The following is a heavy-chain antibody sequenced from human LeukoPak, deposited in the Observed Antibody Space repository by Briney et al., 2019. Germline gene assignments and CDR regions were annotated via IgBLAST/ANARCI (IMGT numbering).Heavy chain of an antibody. CDR3: ARVGDDYSNPGRY. CDR1: GGTFSSYA. V-gene: IGHV1-3*01. D-gene: IGHD4-11*01. CDR2: INAGNGNT. J-gene: IGHJ4*02. Sequence: ASVKVSCKASGGTFSSYAMHWVRQAPGQRLEWMGWINAGNGNTKYSQKFQGRVTITRDTSASTAYMELSSLRSEDTAVYYCARVGDDYSNPGRYWGQGTLVTVSS.